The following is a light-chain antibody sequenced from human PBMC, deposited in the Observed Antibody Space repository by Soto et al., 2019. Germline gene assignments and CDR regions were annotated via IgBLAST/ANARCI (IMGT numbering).Light chain of an antibody. J-gene: IGKJ2*01. CDR2: LGS. Sequence: DVVMTQSPLSLPVTPGEPASIPCRSSQSLLHSNGVNYLDWYLQKPGQSPQLLIYLGSNRASGVPDRFSGSGSGTDFTLKISRVEAEDVGVYYCMQALQTPMYTFGQGTKVDIK. CDR3: MQALQTPMYT. CDR1: QSLLHSNGVNY. V-gene: IGKV2-28*01.